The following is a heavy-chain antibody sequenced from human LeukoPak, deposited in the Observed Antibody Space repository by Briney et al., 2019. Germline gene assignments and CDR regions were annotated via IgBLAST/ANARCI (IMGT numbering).Heavy chain of an antibody. V-gene: IGHV4-39*07. Sequence: SETLSLTCTVSGGSISSSSYYWGWIRQPPGKGLEWIGSIYYSGSTNYNPSLKSRVTISVDTSKNQFSLKLSSVTAADTAVYYCARAHVVVVPAAMRDLDTAMGKGPYYYYGMDVWGQGTTVTVSS. D-gene: IGHD2-2*01. J-gene: IGHJ6*02. CDR3: ARAHVVVVPAAMRDLDTAMGKGPYYYYGMDV. CDR1: GGSISSSSYY. CDR2: IYYSGST.